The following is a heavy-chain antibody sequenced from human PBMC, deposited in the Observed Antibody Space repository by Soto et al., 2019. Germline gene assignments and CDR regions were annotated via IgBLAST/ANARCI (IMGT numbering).Heavy chain of an antibody. CDR1: GGSISSGDYY. V-gene: IGHV4-30-4*01. Sequence: SETLSLPCTVSGGSISSGDYYWSWIRQPPGKGLEWIGYIYYSGSTYYNPSLKSRVTISVDTSKNQFSPPLSSVTAADTAMYYCARAGVATLYPANNWFDPWGQGTLVTVSS. CDR2: IYYSGST. D-gene: IGHD5-12*01. CDR3: ARAGVATLYPANNWFDP. J-gene: IGHJ5*02.